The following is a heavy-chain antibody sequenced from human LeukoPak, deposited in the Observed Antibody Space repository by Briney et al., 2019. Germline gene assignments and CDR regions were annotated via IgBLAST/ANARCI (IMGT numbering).Heavy chain of an antibody. CDR2: TSVNGETT. Sequence: PGGSLRLSCAVSGFSVSSFGMSWVRQAPGKGLEWVSATSVNGETTWYADSVKGRFIISRDNSKNTLYLQLSSLRAEDTAVYYCAQGYSSGWYPYWGQGSLVSVSS. CDR1: GFSVSSFG. CDR3: AQGYSSGWYPY. V-gene: IGHV3-23*01. D-gene: IGHD6-19*01. J-gene: IGHJ4*02.